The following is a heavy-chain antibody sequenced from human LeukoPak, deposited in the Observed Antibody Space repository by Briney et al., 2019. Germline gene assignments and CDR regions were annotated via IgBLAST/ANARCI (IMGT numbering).Heavy chain of an antibody. Sequence: NPGGSLRLSCAASGFTFSSYSMNWVRQAPGKGLEWVSSISSSSSYIYYADSVKGRFTISRDNAKNSLYLQMNSLRAEDTAVYYCAKRFLEWLLSPDWFDPWGQGTLVTVSS. CDR3: AKRFLEWLLSPDWFDP. CDR2: ISSSSSYI. V-gene: IGHV3-21*04. CDR1: GFTFSSYS. D-gene: IGHD3-3*01. J-gene: IGHJ5*02.